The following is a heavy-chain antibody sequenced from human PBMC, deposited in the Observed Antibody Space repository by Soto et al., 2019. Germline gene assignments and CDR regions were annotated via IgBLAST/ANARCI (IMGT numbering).Heavy chain of an antibody. D-gene: IGHD3-22*01. Sequence: QVELVQSGAEVKKPGSSVKVSCQASEDTFRNYAISWVRQAPGQGLEWMGGIIPIFGTANYAQKFQGRVTITAETYANKVYLELSRLRSEDTVVYYCASTKYDSSAYYYWYLGLWGRGTLVTVSS. CDR3: ASTKYDSSAYYYWYLGL. V-gene: IGHV1-69*06. CDR1: EDTFRNYA. J-gene: IGHJ2*01. CDR2: IIPIFGTA.